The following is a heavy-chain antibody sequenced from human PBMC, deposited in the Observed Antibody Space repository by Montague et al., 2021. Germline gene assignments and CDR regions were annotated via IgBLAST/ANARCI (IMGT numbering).Heavy chain of an antibody. CDR1: GFPFSSYW. V-gene: IGHV3-74*01. CDR3: ARSYDS. D-gene: IGHD3-10*01. Sequence: SLRLSCAASGFPFSSYWMHLVRQAPVKGLVWVSTIKTDGSSTNYSDSVKGRFTISRDNAKNTLYLQMNSLRVEDTAVYYCARSYDSWGQGALATVSS. CDR2: IKTDGSST. J-gene: IGHJ4*02.